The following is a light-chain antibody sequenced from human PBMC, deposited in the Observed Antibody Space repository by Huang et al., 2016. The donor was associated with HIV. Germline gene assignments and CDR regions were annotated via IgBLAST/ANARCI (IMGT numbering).Light chain of an antibody. Sequence: IVLTQSPATLSLSPGERATLSCRASQRLNKFLAWYQQKPGKSPRLLIYNATDRATGVPARFSGGGSGTDFTLTITDLKAEDFAIYYCQQRSSSLTFGGGTKVEIK. CDR3: QQRSSSLT. J-gene: IGKJ4*01. CDR1: QRLNKF. CDR2: NAT. V-gene: IGKV3-11*01.